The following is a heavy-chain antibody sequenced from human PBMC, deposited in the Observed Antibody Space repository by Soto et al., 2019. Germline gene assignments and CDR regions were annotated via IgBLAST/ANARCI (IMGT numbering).Heavy chain of an antibody. CDR2: LYSSGST. Sequence: EVQLVESGGGLVQPGGSLRLSCAASGFTVSSNYMSWVRQAPGKGLECVSVLYSSGSTYYADSVKGRFTISRDSSKNTLYLHMNSIRAEDTSVYYCAREPRYRIAGSTTSEDYWGQGTLVTVSS. J-gene: IGHJ4*02. CDR1: GFTVSSNY. D-gene: IGHD1-7*01. CDR3: AREPRYRIAGSTTSEDY. V-gene: IGHV3-66*01.